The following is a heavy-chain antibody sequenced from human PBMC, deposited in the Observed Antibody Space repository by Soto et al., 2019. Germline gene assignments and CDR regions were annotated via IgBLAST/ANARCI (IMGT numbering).Heavy chain of an antibody. D-gene: IGHD6-19*01. CDR1: GYTFTSYA. Sequence: ASVKVSCKASGYTFTSYAMHWVRQAPGQRLEWMGWINAGNGNTKYSQKFQGRVTITRDTSASTAYMELSSLRSEDTAVYYCARPGTPSSGWPYYFDYWGQGTLVPVSS. V-gene: IGHV1-3*01. J-gene: IGHJ4*02. CDR2: INAGNGNT. CDR3: ARPGTPSSGWPYYFDY.